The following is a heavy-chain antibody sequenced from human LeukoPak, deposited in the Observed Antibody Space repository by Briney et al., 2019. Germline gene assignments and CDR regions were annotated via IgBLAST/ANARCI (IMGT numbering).Heavy chain of an antibody. J-gene: IGHJ6*03. CDR1: GFTFDDYA. D-gene: IGHD6-13*01. V-gene: IGHV3-20*04. Sequence: TGGSLRLSCAASGFTFDDYAMHWVRQAPGKGLEWVSGISWNGGSTGYADSVKGRFTISRDNAKNSLYLQMNSLRAEDTALYYCARVRYSSSWYDPDDYYYYMDVWGKGTTVTVSS. CDR3: ARVRYSSSWYDPDDYYYYMDV. CDR2: ISWNGGST.